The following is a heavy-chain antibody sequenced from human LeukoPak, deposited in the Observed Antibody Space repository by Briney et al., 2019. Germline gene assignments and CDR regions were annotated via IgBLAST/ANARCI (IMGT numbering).Heavy chain of an antibody. CDR3: ARERTSIAVAGTRYYYYGMDV. CDR1: GDSVSSNSAA. CDR2: TYYRSKWYN. V-gene: IGHV6-1*01. D-gene: IGHD6-19*01. J-gene: IGHJ6*02. Sequence: SQTLSLTCAISGDSVSSNSAAWNWIRQSPSRGLEWLGRTYYRSKWYNDYAVSVKSRITINPDTSKNQFSLQPNSVTPEDAAVYYCARERTSIAVAGTRYYYYGMDVWGQGTTVTVSS.